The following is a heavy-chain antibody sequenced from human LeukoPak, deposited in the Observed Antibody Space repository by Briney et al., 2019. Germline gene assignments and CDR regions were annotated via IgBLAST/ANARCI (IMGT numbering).Heavy chain of an antibody. Sequence: PSETLSLTSTVSGGSISSGDYYWSWIRQPPGKGLGWIGYIYYSGSTYYNPSLKSRVTISVDTSKNQFSLKLSSVTAADTAVYYCARVVVVPAATGHAFDIWGQGTMVTVSS. D-gene: IGHD2-2*01. J-gene: IGHJ3*02. CDR3: ARVVVVPAATGHAFDI. CDR1: GGSISSGDYY. V-gene: IGHV4-30-4*01. CDR2: IYYSGST.